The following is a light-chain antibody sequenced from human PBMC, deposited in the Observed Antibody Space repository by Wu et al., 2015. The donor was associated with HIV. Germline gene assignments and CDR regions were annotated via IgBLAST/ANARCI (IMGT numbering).Light chain of an antibody. CDR3: QQYNDYPYT. CDR2: KAS. Sequence: DIQMTQSPSTLSASAGDRVTITCRANQTINNWLAWYQQRLGKAPKLLIFKASTLETDVPSRFSGSGSGTEFTLTINSLQSDDSATYYCQQYNDYPYTFGQGTTLDI. CDR1: QTINNW. V-gene: IGKV1-5*03. J-gene: IGKJ2*01.